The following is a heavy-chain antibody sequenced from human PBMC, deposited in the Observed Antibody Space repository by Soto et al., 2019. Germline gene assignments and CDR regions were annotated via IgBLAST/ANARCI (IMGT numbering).Heavy chain of an antibody. D-gene: IGHD6-13*01. V-gene: IGHV3-7*01. CDR3: ARAVGAAAAV. J-gene: IGHJ4*02. Sequence: GGSLRLASAASGFTFTDYWMHWVRQAPGKGLEWVANINGDGSKKYYVDSVKGRFTISRDNADNSLYLQMNSLTAEDTAVYYCARAVGAAAAVWGQGTLVTVSS. CDR1: GFTFTDYW. CDR2: INGDGSKK.